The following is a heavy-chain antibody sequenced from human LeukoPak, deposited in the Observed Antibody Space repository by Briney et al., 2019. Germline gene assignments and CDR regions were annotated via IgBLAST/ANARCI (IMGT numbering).Heavy chain of an antibody. D-gene: IGHD3-22*01. J-gene: IGHJ4*02. Sequence: SETLSLTCTVSGGSISSYYWSWIRQPAGKGLEWIGRIHTSGSTNYNPSLKSRVTMSVDTSKNQFSLELSSVTAADTAVYYCARDTDYYYDSSGYYGPYYFDYWGQGTLVTVSS. CDR1: GGSISSYY. CDR3: ARDTDYYYDSSGYYGPYYFDY. V-gene: IGHV4-4*07. CDR2: IHTSGST.